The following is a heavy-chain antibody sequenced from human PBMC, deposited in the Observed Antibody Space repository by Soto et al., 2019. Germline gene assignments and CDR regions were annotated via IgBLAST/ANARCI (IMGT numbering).Heavy chain of an antibody. V-gene: IGHV3-48*03. CDR2: ISSSGSTI. D-gene: IGHD2-15*01. J-gene: IGHJ3*02. Sequence: SCAASGFTFSSYEMNWVRQAPGKGLEGVSYISSSGSTIYYADSVKGRFTISRDNAKNSLYLQMNSLRAEDTAVYYCARVSIKLPAGNDAFDIWGQGTMVTVSS. CDR1: GFTFSSYE. CDR3: ARVSIKLPAGNDAFDI.